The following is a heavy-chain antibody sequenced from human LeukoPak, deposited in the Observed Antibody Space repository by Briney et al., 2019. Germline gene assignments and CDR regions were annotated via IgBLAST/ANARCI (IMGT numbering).Heavy chain of an antibody. Sequence: GASVKVSCKASGDSFTKYYMHWVRQAPGQGLEWMGIINPHDGSTTYTQKFQGRLTMTTDTSTSTVNMGLSSLRSEDTAVYYCAPSVRSGGSYYFDYWGQGTLVTVSS. CDR1: GDSFTKYY. J-gene: IGHJ4*02. CDR3: APSVRSGGSYYFDY. CDR2: INPHDGST. D-gene: IGHD2-15*01. V-gene: IGHV1-46*01.